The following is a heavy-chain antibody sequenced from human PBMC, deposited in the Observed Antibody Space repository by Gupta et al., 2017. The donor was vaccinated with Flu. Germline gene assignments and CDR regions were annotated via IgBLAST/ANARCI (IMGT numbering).Heavy chain of an antibody. CDR3: ARKGGGHCSGGSCYSFDF. J-gene: IGHJ4*02. CDR1: GVTFSTYA. Sequence: QVQLVQSGAEVKKPGSLVKVSCKASGVTFSTYAINWVRQAPGQGLEWMGGIIPVFGPTNYAQKFQGRVTITADESTSTAYMEISSLRSEDTAVYNCARKGGGHCSGGSCYSFDFWGQGTLVTVSS. V-gene: IGHV1-69*01. D-gene: IGHD2-15*01. CDR2: IIPVFGPT.